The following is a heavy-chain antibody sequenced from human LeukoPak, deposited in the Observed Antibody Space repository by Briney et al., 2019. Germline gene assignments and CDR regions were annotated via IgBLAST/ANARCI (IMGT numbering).Heavy chain of an antibody. Sequence: SETLSLTCTVSGGSISSYYWSWIRQPPGKGLEWIGYIYYSGSTNYNPSLRSRVTISVDTSKNQFSLKLSSVTAADTAVYYCARGLNSDAFDFWGQGTMVTVSS. J-gene: IGHJ3*01. CDR3: ARGLNSDAFDF. CDR2: IYYSGST. V-gene: IGHV4-59*01. D-gene: IGHD4-23*01. CDR1: GGSISSYY.